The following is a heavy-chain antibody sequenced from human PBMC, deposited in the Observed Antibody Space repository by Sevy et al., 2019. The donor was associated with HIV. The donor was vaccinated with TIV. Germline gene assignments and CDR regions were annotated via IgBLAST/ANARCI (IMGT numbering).Heavy chain of an antibody. CDR1: GFTVSSNY. D-gene: IGHD2-21*01. CDR2: IYSGGST. CDR3: ASSHSSESRDAFDI. Sequence: GGSLRLSCAASGFTVSSNYMSWVRQAPGKGLEWVSVIYSGGSTYYADSVKGRFTISRDNSKNTLYLQMNSLRAEDTAVYYCASSHSSESRDAFDIWGQGTMVTASS. J-gene: IGHJ3*02. V-gene: IGHV3-66*01.